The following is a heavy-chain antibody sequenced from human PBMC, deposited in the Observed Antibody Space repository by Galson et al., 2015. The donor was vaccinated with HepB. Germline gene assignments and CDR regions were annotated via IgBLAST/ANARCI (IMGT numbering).Heavy chain of an antibody. CDR1: GFIFSNYA. D-gene: IGHD3-16*01. V-gene: IGHV3-23*01. CDR2: VSNDGGTT. J-gene: IGHJ4*02. CDR3: VFGYFFDY. Sequence: SLRLSCAASGFIFSNYAMSWVRQAPGKGLEWVSTVSNDGGTTYYTDSVKGRFTISRDNSKNTLSLQMNSLRAEDTAVYYCVFGYFFDYWGQGTLVTVPS.